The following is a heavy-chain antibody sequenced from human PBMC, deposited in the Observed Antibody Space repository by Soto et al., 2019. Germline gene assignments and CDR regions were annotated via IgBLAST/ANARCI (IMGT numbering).Heavy chain of an antibody. J-gene: IGHJ5*02. CDR1: GGAITSYH. Sequence: PSETLSLTCVVAGGAITSYHWRWIRQFPGKGLECIAYTAYNGNTNYNPSLKGRVTISMDTSKNQLSLKLPSMTAADTAVYYCAREMHAGCTHYFGPSAQGSLVTVSS. D-gene: IGHD6-19*01. V-gene: IGHV4-59*01. CDR3: AREMHAGCTHYFGP. CDR2: TAYNGNT.